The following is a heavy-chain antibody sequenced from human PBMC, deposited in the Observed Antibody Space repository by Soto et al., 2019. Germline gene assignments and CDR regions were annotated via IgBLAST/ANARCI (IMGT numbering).Heavy chain of an antibody. CDR1: GFTFSSYA. D-gene: IGHD3-3*01. Sequence: GGSLRLSCAASGFTFSSYAMSWVRQAPGKGLEWVSAISGSGGSTYYADSVKGRFTISRDNSKNTLYLQMNSLRAEVTAVYYCAKDISAIFGVVLDAFDIWGQGTMVTVSS. J-gene: IGHJ3*02. CDR2: ISGSGGST. CDR3: AKDISAIFGVVLDAFDI. V-gene: IGHV3-23*01.